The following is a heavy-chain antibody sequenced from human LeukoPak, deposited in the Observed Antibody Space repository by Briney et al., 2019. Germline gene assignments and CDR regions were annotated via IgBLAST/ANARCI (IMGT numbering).Heavy chain of an antibody. CDR2: ISSSGSTI. Sequence: LSLTCTVSGGSISSYYWSWIRQAPGKGLEWVSYISSSGSTIYYADSVKGRFTISRDNAKNSLYLQMNSLRAEDTAVYYCARSRSQNYGDYNDYWGQGTLVTVSS. J-gene: IGHJ4*02. V-gene: IGHV3-11*01. CDR1: GGSISSYY. D-gene: IGHD4-17*01. CDR3: ARSRSQNYGDYNDY.